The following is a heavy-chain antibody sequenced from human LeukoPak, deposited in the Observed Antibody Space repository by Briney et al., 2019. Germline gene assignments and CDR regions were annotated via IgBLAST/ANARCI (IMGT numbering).Heavy chain of an antibody. J-gene: IGHJ4*02. D-gene: IGHD3-10*01. CDR3: AKALNYYGSGSYYGYFDY. Sequence: PGGSLRLSCAASGLTFDDYAMHWVRQAPGKGLEWVSGISWNSGSIGYADSVKGRFTISRDNAKNSLYLQMNSLRAEDTALYYCAKALNYYGSGSYYGYFDYWGQGTLVTVSS. V-gene: IGHV3-9*01. CDR1: GLTFDDYA. CDR2: ISWNSGSI.